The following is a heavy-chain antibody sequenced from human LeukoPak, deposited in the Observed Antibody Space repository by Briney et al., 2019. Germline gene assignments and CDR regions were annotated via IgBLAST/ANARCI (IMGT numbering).Heavy chain of an antibody. Sequence: SETLSLTCTVSGGSISSSSYYWGWIRQPPGKGLEWIVSIYYSGSTYYNPSLKSRVTISVDTSKNQFSLKLSSVTAADTAVYYCARDRGVATPYYDSSGPTEEGGQGTLVTVSS. D-gene: IGHD3-22*01. CDR3: ARDRGVATPYYDSSGPTEE. CDR1: GGSISSSSYY. J-gene: IGHJ4*02. CDR2: IYYSGST. V-gene: IGHV4-39*07.